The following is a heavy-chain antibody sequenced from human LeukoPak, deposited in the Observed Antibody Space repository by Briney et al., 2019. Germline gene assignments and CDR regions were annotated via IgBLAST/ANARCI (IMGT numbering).Heavy chain of an antibody. V-gene: IGHV3-73*01. CDR2: IRSKANSYAT. J-gene: IGHJ6*03. CDR1: GFTFSDSA. CDR3: ARGGGDGRYYYYYMDV. D-gene: IGHD2-21*02. Sequence: GGSLRLSCAASGFTFSDSAMHWVRQASGKGLEWVGRIRSKANSYATAYAASVKGRFTISRDNSKNTLYLQMNSLRAEDTAVYYCARGGGDGRYYYYYMDVWGKGTTVTISS.